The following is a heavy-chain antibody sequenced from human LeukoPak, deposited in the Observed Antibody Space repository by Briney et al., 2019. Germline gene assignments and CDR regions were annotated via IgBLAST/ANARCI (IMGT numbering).Heavy chain of an antibody. Sequence: SETLSLTCTVSGGSVSTSDYYWGWIRQSPVKGLEWIGDVFYTGKTNYNPSLRGRATISIDTSKNQFSLKLTYMTAADSAVYYCARVFDSWGQGTLVTVSS. CDR3: ARVFDS. J-gene: IGHJ4*02. CDR2: VFYTGKT. CDR1: GGSVSTSDYY. V-gene: IGHV4-39*07.